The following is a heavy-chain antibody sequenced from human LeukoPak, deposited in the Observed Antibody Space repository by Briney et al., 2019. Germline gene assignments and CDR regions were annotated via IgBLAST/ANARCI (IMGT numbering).Heavy chain of an antibody. V-gene: IGHV4-61*01. Sequence: SETLSLTCTVSGGSVSSGSYYWSWIRQPPEKGLEWIGYIYYSGSTNYNPSLKSRVTISVDTSKNQFSLKLSSVTAADTAVYYCARMGMAARAYYFDYWGQGTLVTVSS. J-gene: IGHJ4*02. D-gene: IGHD6-13*01. CDR3: ARMGMAARAYYFDY. CDR2: IYYSGST. CDR1: GGSVSSGSYY.